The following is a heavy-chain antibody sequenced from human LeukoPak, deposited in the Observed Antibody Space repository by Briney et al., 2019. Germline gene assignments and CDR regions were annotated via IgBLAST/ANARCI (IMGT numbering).Heavy chain of an antibody. D-gene: IGHD1-1*01. CDR1: GGSISSGGYY. CDR3: ARDREGFNDDAFDI. Sequence: SQTLSLTCTVSGGSISSGGYYWSWIRHHPGKGLEWIGYIYYSGSTYYNPSLKSRVTISVDTSKNQFSLKLSSVTAADTAVYYCARDREGFNDDAFDIWGQGTMVTVSS. J-gene: IGHJ3*02. V-gene: IGHV4-31*03. CDR2: IYYSGST.